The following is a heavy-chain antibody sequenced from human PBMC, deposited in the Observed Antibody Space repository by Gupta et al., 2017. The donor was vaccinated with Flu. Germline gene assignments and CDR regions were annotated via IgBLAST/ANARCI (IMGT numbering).Heavy chain of an antibody. V-gene: IGHV5-10-1*01. D-gene: IGHD3-22*01. CDR1: GYSFTRYW. J-gene: IGHJ3*02. CDR3: ATEYYNDSSGYFARDAFDI. Sequence: EVQLVQSGAEVKKPGESLRISCKGSGYSFTRYWITWVRQMPGKGLEWMGRIDPSDSYTDYSPSFQDHVTTSADKSIATAYLQWSSLKASDTATYYCATEYYNDSSGYFARDAFDIWGQGAMVTVSS. CDR2: IDPSDSYT.